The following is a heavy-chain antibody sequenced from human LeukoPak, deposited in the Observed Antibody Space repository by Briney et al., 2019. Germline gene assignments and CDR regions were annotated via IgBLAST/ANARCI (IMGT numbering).Heavy chain of an antibody. V-gene: IGHV5-51*01. D-gene: IGHD5-18*01. CDR1: GYSFTSYW. CDR2: IYPGDSDT. Sequence: PGESLKISCKGSGYSFTSYWIGWVRQMPGKGLEWMGIIYPGDSDTRYSPSFQGQVTISADKSISTAYLQWSSLKASDTAMYYCARRRGYSYGYLLGIAFDIWGQGTMVTVSS. J-gene: IGHJ3*02. CDR3: ARRRGYSYGYLLGIAFDI.